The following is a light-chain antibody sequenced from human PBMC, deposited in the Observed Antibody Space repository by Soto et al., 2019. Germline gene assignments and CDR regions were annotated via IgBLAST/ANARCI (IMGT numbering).Light chain of an antibody. CDR3: QHYISYSPT. CDR1: QSISSW. CDR2: QAS. V-gene: IGKV1-5*03. Sequence: DIQMTQSPSTLSASVGDRITITCRASQSISSWLAWYQQKPGKAPNLLIYQASSLESWVPSRFSGSGSGTIFTLTISSLQPDDFATYYCQHYISYSPTFGQGTKVDI. J-gene: IGKJ1*01.